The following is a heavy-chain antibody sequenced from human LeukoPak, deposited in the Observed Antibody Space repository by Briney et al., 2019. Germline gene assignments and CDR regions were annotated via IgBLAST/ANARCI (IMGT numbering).Heavy chain of an antibody. Sequence: GGSLRLSCAASGFTFRTYWMTWVRQAPGKGLEWVANIKANGRETYYVDSVKGRFTISRDNAQKSLYLQLNSLRVEDTAIYCCAKGGYVDYCGQGSLVTVSS. J-gene: IGHJ4*02. CDR2: IKANGRET. V-gene: IGHV3-7*01. CDR3: AKGGYVDY. D-gene: IGHD3-16*01. CDR1: GFTFRTYW.